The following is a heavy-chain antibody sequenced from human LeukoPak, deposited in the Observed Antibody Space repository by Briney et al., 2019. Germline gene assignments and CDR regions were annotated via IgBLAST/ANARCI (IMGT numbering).Heavy chain of an antibody. J-gene: IGHJ4*02. D-gene: IGHD6-13*01. CDR3: ARGRGSSWYYFDS. CDR1: GGSISSGGYY. V-gene: IGHV4-30-2*01. CDR2: IYHSGST. Sequence: SETLSLTCTVSGGSISSGGYYWSWIRQPPGKGLEWIGYIYHSGSTYYNPSLKSRVTISVDRSKNQFSLNLSSVTAADTAVYYCARGRGSSWYYFDSWGQGTLVTVSS.